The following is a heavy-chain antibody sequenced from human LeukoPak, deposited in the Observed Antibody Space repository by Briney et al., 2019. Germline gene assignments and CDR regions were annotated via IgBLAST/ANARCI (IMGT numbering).Heavy chain of an antibody. J-gene: IGHJ4*02. D-gene: IGHD3-22*01. CDR3: ARDYYDSSGPGY. Sequence: GASVKVSCRASGYTFTGYYVHWVRQAPGQGLEWMGSINPKSEDTNYAQKLQGRVTMTTDTSTSTAYMELRSLRSDDTAVYYCARDYYDSSGPGYWGQGTLVTVSS. CDR2: INPKSEDT. CDR1: GYTFTGYY. V-gene: IGHV1-18*04.